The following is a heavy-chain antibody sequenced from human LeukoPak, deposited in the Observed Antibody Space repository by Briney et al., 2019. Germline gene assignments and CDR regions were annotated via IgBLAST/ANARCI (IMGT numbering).Heavy chain of an antibody. Sequence: GASVKVSCKASGGTFSSYANSWVRQAPGQGLEWMGGIIPIFGTANYAQKFQGRVTITADESTSTAYMELSSLRSEDTAVYYCARPRVKCSSTSCLFDYWGQGTLVTVSS. J-gene: IGHJ4*02. CDR3: ARPRVKCSSTSCLFDY. CDR1: GGTFSSYA. V-gene: IGHV1-69*13. CDR2: IIPIFGTA. D-gene: IGHD2-2*01.